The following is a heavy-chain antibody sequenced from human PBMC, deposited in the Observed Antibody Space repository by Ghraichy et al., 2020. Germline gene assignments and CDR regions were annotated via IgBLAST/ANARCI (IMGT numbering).Heavy chain of an antibody. J-gene: IGHJ2*01. CDR1: GGSFSGYY. Sequence: SETLSLTCAVYGGSFSGYYWSWIRQPPGKGLEWIGEINHSGSTNYNPSLKSRVTISVDTSKNQFSLKLSSVTAADTAVYYCARVRYYDSSGYYHYWYFDLWGRGTLVTVSS. CDR3: ARVRYYDSSGYYHYWYFDL. V-gene: IGHV4-34*01. CDR2: INHSGST. D-gene: IGHD3-22*01.